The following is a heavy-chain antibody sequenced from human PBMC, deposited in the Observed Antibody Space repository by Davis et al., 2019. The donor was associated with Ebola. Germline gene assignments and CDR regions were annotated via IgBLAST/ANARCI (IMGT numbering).Heavy chain of an antibody. J-gene: IGHJ5*02. V-gene: IGHV4-39*07. CDR3: SRSPIAGAGTRWGTRWFDP. Sequence: PSETLSLTCTVSGGSISSTSYYWGWIRQPPGKGLEWIGTINYSGTTYYNPSLKSRVTMSVDTSKNQFSLNLKSATAADTAVYYCSRSPIAGAGTRWGTRWFDPWGQGTLVTVSS. CDR1: GGSISSTSYY. D-gene: IGHD6-13*01. CDR2: INYSGTT.